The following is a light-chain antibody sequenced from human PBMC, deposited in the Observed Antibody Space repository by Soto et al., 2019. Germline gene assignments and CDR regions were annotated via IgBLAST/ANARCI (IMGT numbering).Light chain of an antibody. J-gene: IGLJ2*01. Sequence: QSVLTQPPSASGTPGQSVTISCSGSSSNIGDNTVNWYQQLPGTAPKLLIYSNDQRSSGVPDRFSGSKSATSASLAISGLQSEDEADDYCAVWDDSLDGVVFGGGTKLTVL. CDR2: SND. CDR3: AVWDDSLDGVV. CDR1: SSNIGDNT. V-gene: IGLV1-44*01.